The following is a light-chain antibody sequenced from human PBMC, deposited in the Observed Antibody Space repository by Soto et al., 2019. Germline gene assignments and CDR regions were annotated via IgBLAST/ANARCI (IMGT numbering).Light chain of an antibody. CDR1: SSDGGGYNY. CDR2: EVT. CDR3: SSYTSSTTFPWV. J-gene: IGLJ1*01. V-gene: IGLV2-14*01. Sequence: QSALTQPASVSGSPGQSITISCTGTSSDGGGYNYVCWYQHHPGKAPKLMIYEVTTRPSGISNRFSGSKSGNTASLTISGLQAEDEADYCSSYTSSTTFPWVFGTGTKVTVL.